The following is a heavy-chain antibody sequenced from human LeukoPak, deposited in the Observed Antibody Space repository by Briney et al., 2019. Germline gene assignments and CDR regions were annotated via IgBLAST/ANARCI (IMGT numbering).Heavy chain of an antibody. J-gene: IGHJ6*02. V-gene: IGHV4-4*07. CDR2: IYTSGST. CDR3: ARDGGVVPAALYYYYGMDV. Sequence: SETLSLTCTVSGGSISSYYWSWIRQPAGKGLEWIGRIYTSGSTNYNPSLKSRVTMSVDTSKNQFSLKLSSVTAADTAVYYCARDGGVVPAALYYYYGMDVWGQGTTVTVSS. D-gene: IGHD2-2*01. CDR1: GGSISSYY.